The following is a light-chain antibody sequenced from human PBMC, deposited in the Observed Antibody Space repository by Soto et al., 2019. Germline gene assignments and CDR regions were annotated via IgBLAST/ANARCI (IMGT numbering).Light chain of an antibody. CDR2: AAS. J-gene: IGKJ1*01. V-gene: IGKV1-39*01. CDR1: QGITKY. CDR3: QQSYSNPET. Sequence: QSEDPRSGSVGGRVTIPCRASQGITKYLDWYQQKSGKAPKLLIYAASTLQSGVPSRFSGSGSGTDFTLTISSLQPEDFATYYCQQSYSNPETFGQGTKVDIK.